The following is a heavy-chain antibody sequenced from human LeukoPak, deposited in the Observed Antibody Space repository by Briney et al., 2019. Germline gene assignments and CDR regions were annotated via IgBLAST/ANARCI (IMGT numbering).Heavy chain of an antibody. J-gene: IGHJ5*02. V-gene: IGHV1-24*01. D-gene: IGHD1-1*01. CDR2: FDPEDGET. Sequence: ASVKVSCKVSGYTLTELSMHWVRQAPGKGLEWMGGFDPEDGETIYAQKFQGRVTMTEDTSTDTAYMELSSLRSEDTAVYYCSTDGYRQQALNWFDPWGQGTLVTVSS. CDR3: STDGYRQQALNWFDP. CDR1: GYTLTELS.